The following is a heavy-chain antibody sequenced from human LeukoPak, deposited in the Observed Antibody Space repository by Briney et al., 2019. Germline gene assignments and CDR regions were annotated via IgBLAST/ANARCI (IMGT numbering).Heavy chain of an antibody. CDR1: GFTFSSYS. D-gene: IGHD2-2*01. CDR2: ISSSSSYI. CDR3: ARDGGYQLLYNWFDP. V-gene: IGHV3-21*01. J-gene: IGHJ5*02. Sequence: GGSLRLSCAASGFTFSSYSMNWVRQAPGKGLEWVSSISSSSSYIYYADSVKGRFTISRDNAKNSLYLQMNSLRAEDTAVYYCARDGGYQLLYNWFDPWGQGTLVTVSS.